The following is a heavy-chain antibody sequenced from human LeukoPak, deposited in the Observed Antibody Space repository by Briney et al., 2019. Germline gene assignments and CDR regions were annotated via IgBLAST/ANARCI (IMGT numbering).Heavy chain of an antibody. CDR1: GYSITSSSW. J-gene: IGHJ3*02. V-gene: IGHV4-28*03. Sequence: SDTLSLTCAVSGYSITSSSWWGWIRQPPGKGLEWIGYIYHSGTTYYNPSLQSRVTMSVDTSKNQFSLKLSSVTAADTAVYYCARDSYQHYYDSQYIWGQGTMVTVSS. CDR2: IYHSGTT. D-gene: IGHD3-22*01. CDR3: ARDSYQHYYDSQYI.